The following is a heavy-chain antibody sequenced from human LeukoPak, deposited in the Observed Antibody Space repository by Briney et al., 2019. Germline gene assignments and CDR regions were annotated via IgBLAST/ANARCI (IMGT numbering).Heavy chain of an antibody. D-gene: IGHD6-6*01. Sequence: SETLSLTCTVSGGSISSSSYYWGWIRQPPGKGLEWIGSIYYSGSTYYNPSLKSRVTISVDTSKNQFSLKLSSVTAADTAVYHCAREYSSSSGAFDIWGQGTMVTVSS. CDR3: AREYSSSSGAFDI. V-gene: IGHV4-39*07. J-gene: IGHJ3*02. CDR1: GGSISSSSYY. CDR2: IYYSGST.